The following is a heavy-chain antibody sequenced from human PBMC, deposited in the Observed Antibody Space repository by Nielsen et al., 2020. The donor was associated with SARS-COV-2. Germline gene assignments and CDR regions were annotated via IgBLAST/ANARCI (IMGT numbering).Heavy chain of an antibody. D-gene: IGHD5-18*01. CDR1: TFAFSSFA. CDR3: ASCRIQLLWGMDV. CDR2: ISSSGSTI. J-gene: IGHJ6*02. Sequence: GESLKISCAASTFAFSSFAMTWVRQAPGKGLEWVSYISSSGSTIYYADSVKGRFTISRDNAKNSLYLQMNSLRAEDTAVYYCASCRIQLLWGMDVWGQGTTVTVSS. V-gene: IGHV3-48*04.